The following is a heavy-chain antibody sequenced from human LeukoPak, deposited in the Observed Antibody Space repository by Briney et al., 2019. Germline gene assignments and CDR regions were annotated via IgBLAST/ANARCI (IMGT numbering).Heavy chain of an antibody. CDR3: AKYPVTMVRGVIEGPFDY. J-gene: IGHJ4*02. CDR1: GFTFNNYA. CDR2: ISGSGGST. V-gene: IGHV3-23*01. D-gene: IGHD3-10*01. Sequence: GGSLRLSCAASGFTFNNYAMSWVRQAPGKGLEWVSAISGSGGSTYYADSVKGRFTISRDNSKNTLYLQMNSLRAEDTAVYYCAKYPVTMVRGVIEGPFDYWGQGTLVTVSS.